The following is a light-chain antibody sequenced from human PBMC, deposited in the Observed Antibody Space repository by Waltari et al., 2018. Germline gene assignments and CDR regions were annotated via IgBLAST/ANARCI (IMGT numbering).Light chain of an antibody. V-gene: IGKV3-15*01. CDR2: GAS. Sequence: EIVMTQSPATLSVSPGERATLSCRASQSVSSNLAWYQQKPGQAPRILIYGASTRATVIPARFSGSGSGTEFTLTISSLQSEDFAVYYCQQYNNWPPVTFGQGTKLEIK. J-gene: IGKJ2*01. CDR1: QSVSSN. CDR3: QQYNNWPPVT.